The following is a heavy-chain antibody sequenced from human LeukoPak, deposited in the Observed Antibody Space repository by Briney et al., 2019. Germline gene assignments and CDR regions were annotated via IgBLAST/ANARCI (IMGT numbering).Heavy chain of an antibody. V-gene: IGHV4-59*08. D-gene: IGHD6-19*01. CDR2: IYYSGST. CDR1: GVSISSFY. Sequence: SETLSLTCSVSGVSISSFYWGWIRQPPGKGLEWIGYIYYSGSTNYNPSLKSRVTISVDTSKNQFSLKLSSVTAADTAVYYCARLAGTRYYYYYMDVWGKGTTVTVSS. CDR3: ARLAGTRYYYYYMDV. J-gene: IGHJ6*03.